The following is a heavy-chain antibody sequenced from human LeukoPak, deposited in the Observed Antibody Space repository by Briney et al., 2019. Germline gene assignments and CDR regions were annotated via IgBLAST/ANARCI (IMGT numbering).Heavy chain of an antibody. V-gene: IGHV4-61*01. CDR3: ARDTLNYYYYYGMDV. CDR1: GGSVSSGSYY. Sequence: PSETLSLTCTVSGGSVSSGSYYWSWIRQPPGKGLEWIGYIYYSGSTNYNPSPKSRVTISVDTSKNQFSLKLSSVTAADTAVYYCARDTLNYYYYYGMDVWGQGTTVTVSS. J-gene: IGHJ6*02. CDR2: IYYSGST.